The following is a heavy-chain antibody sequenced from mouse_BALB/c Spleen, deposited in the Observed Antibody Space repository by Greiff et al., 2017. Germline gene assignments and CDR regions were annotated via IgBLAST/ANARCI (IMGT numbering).Heavy chain of an antibody. CDR3: ARGAYWYFDV. CDR1: GYTFTDYA. J-gene: IGHJ1*01. V-gene: IGHV1-67*01. Sequence: VQLQQSGPELVRPGESVKISCKGSGYTFTDYAMHWVKQSHAKSLEWIGVISIYYDNTNYNQKFKGKATMTVDKSSSTAYMELARLTSEDSAIYSCARGAYWYFDVWGAGTTVTVSS. CDR2: ISIYYDNT.